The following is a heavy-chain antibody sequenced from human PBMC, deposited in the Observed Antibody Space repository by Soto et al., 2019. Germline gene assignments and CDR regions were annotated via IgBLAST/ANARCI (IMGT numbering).Heavy chain of an antibody. V-gene: IGHV3-30*18. CDR3: AKDGGLEEEAGYYYGMDV. J-gene: IGHJ6*02. D-gene: IGHD1-1*01. Sequence: QVQLVESGGGVVQPGRSLRLSCAASGFTFSSYGMHWVRQAPGKGLEWVAVISYDGSNKYYADSVKGRFTISRDNSKNTLYLQMNSLRAEDTAVYYCAKDGGLEEEAGYYYGMDVWGQGTTVTVSS. CDR1: GFTFSSYG. CDR2: ISYDGSNK.